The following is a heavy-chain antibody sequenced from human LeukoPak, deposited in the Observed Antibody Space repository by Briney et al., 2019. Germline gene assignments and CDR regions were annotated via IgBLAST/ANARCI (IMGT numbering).Heavy chain of an antibody. Sequence: SGGSLRLSCAASGFTFSSYAMSWVRQAPGKGLEWVSAISGSGGSTYYADSVKGRFTISRDNSKNTLYLQMNSLRAEDTAVYYCATSSPTSPDSSGYYFYYYYGMDVWGQGTTVTVSS. V-gene: IGHV3-23*01. CDR3: ATSSPTSPDSSGYYFYYYYGMDV. D-gene: IGHD3-22*01. CDR1: GFTFSSYA. CDR2: ISGSGGST. J-gene: IGHJ6*02.